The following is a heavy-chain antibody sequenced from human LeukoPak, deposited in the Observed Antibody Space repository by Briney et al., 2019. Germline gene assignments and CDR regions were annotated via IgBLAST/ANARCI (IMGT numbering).Heavy chain of an antibody. CDR2: ISAYNGNT. Sequence: ASVKVSCKASGYRFTSFGISWVRQAPGQGLEWMGWISAYNGNTNYAQKLQGRVTITRDTSASTAYMELSSLRSEDTAVYYCARPLGGYGIPYYFDYWGQGTLVTVSS. J-gene: IGHJ4*02. V-gene: IGHV1-18*01. CDR3: ARPLGGYGIPYYFDY. D-gene: IGHD4-17*01. CDR1: GYRFTSFG.